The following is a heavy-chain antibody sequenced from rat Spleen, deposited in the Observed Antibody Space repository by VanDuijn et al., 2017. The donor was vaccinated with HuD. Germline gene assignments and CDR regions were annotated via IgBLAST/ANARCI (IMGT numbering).Heavy chain of an antibody. D-gene: IGHD1-2*01. CDR1: GFILSDYY. CDR2: INYDGSST. CDR3: VRPPHTTYVYGYYFDY. J-gene: IGHJ2*01. V-gene: IGHV5-29*01. Sequence: EVQLVESDGGLVQPGRSLKLSCVVSGFILSDYYMAWVRQAPTKGLEWVATINYDGSSTFYRDYVKARFTISRDNSKSTLYLQMDCLMSADTATYDFVRPPHTTYVYGYYFDYWGQGVMVTVSS.